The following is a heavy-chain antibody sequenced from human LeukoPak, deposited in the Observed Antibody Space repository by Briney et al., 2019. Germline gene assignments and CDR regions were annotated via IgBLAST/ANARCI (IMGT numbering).Heavy chain of an antibody. V-gene: IGHV1-2*02. CDR1: GYTFTGYY. Sequence: ASVKVSCKASGYTFTGYYMHWVRQAPGQGLEWMGWINPNSGGTNYAQKLQGRVTMTRDTSISTAYMELSRLRSDDTAVYYCARGSLTSGYYDSSGYFQDWFDPWGQGTLVTVSS. CDR2: INPNSGGT. D-gene: IGHD3-22*01. CDR3: ARGSLTSGYYDSSGYFQDWFDP. J-gene: IGHJ5*02.